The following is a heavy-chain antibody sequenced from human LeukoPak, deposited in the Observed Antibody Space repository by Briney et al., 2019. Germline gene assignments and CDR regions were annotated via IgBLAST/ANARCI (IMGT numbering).Heavy chain of an antibody. CDR3: AKVMPLYQLQWGLYDY. V-gene: IGHV3-23*01. Sequence: GGSLRLSCAASGFTVSSNYMSWVRQAPGKGLEWVSAISGSGGCTYYADSVKGRFTISRDNSKNTLYLQMNSLRAEDTAVYYCAKVMPLYQLQWGLYDYWGQGTLVTVSS. J-gene: IGHJ4*02. CDR2: ISGSGGCT. D-gene: IGHD2-2*01. CDR1: GFTVSSNY.